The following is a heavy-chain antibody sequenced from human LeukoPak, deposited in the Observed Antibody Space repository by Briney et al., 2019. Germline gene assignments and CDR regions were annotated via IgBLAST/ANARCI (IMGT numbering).Heavy chain of an antibody. CDR2: IRTKTYGRTT. CDR1: GFTFSDAW. CDR3: ITDPAGVTTVTSPNYYFDY. J-gene: IGHJ4*02. V-gene: IGHV3-15*01. Sequence: GGSLRLSCAASGFTFSDAWMSWVRQAPGKGLEWVGRIRTKTYGRTTDYAAPVKGRFTVSRDDSRDTLYLQMNSLKAEDTAVYYCITDPAGVTTVTSPNYYFDYWGQGTLVTVSS. D-gene: IGHD4-17*01.